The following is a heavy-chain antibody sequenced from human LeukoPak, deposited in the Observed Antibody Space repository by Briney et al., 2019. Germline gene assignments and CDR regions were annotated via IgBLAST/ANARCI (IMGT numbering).Heavy chain of an antibody. CDR3: AGPSGSYDY. CDR1: GGSISSSTYY. V-gene: IGHV4-61*01. CDR2: IYYSGST. Sequence: SETLSLTCTVSGGSISSSTYYWSWIRQPPGKGLEWIGYIYYSGSTNYNPSLKSRVTISVDTSKNQFSLKLSSVTAADTAVYYCAGPSGSYDYWGQGTLVTVSS. D-gene: IGHD1-26*01. J-gene: IGHJ4*02.